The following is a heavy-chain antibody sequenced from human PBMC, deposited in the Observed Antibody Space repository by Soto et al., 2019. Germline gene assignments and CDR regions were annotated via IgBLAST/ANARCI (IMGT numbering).Heavy chain of an antibody. CDR1: GFTFSNYW. CDR3: ARGGXGRYCSSSSCYTWVFDY. Sequence: GGSLRLSCAASGFTFSNYWMHWVRQAPGKGLVWVSRINSDGSSTSYADSVKGRLTISRDNAKNTLSLQMNSLRADDTAVYYCARGGXGRYCSSSSCYTWVFDYWGQGTLVTVSS. D-gene: IGHD2-2*02. CDR2: INSDGSST. J-gene: IGHJ4*02. V-gene: IGHV3-74*01.